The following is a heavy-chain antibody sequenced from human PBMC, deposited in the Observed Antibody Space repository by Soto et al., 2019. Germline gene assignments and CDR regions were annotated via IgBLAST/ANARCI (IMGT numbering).Heavy chain of an antibody. CDR2: ISSSSSYI. CDR3: ARSKYGDYVPGNFDY. D-gene: IGHD4-17*01. CDR1: GFTFSSYS. V-gene: IGHV3-21*01. J-gene: IGHJ4*02. Sequence: GGSLRLSCAASGFTFSSYSMNWVRQAPGKGLEWVSSISSSSSYIYYADSVKGRFTISRDNAKNSLYLQMNSLRAEDTAVYYCARSKYGDYVPGNFDYWGQGTLVTVSS.